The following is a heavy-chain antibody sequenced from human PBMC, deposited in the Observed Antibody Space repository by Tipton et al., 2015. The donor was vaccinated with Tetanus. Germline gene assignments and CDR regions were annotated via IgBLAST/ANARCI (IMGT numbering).Heavy chain of an antibody. CDR3: AREQWLDGESCFDY. CDR2: IYYSGCT. Sequence: TLSLTCTVSGGSISSGGYYWSWIRQHPGKGLEWIGYIYYSGCTYYNPSLKSRVTISVDTSKNQFSLKLSSVTAADTAVYYCAREQWLDGESCFDYWVQGTLVTFSS. J-gene: IGHJ4*02. D-gene: IGHD6-19*01. V-gene: IGHV4-31*03. CDR1: GGSISSGGYY.